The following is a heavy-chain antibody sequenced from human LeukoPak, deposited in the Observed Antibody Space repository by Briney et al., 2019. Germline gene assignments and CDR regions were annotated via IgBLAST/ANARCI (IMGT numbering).Heavy chain of an antibody. CDR2: MNPNSGNT. J-gene: IGHJ3*02. Sequence: ASVKVSCKASGYTFTSYDINWVRQATGQGLEWMGWMNPNSGNTGYAQKFQGRVTMTRNTSISTAYMELSSLRSEDTAVYYCARGVGWAAAGTHDAFGIWGQGTMVTVSS. CDR3: ARGVGWAAAGTHDAFGI. D-gene: IGHD6-13*01. CDR1: GYTFTSYD. V-gene: IGHV1-8*01.